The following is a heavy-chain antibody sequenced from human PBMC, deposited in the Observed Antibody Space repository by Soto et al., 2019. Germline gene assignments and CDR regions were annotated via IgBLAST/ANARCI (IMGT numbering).Heavy chain of an antibody. V-gene: IGHV3-74*01. D-gene: IGHD3-22*01. J-gene: IGHJ4*02. CDR2: IDRDGSGA. CDR1: GFMFSHFW. Sequence: EVQLVESGGGLVQPGGSLRLSCAASGFMFSHFWMHWVRQAPGKGLEWVSRIDRDGSGATYAASVRGRFTISRDNAKNTMYLQLNSLRAEDTAVYYCARFGTYYYSSGFAYWGRGAPLTVSS. CDR3: ARFGTYYYSSGFAY.